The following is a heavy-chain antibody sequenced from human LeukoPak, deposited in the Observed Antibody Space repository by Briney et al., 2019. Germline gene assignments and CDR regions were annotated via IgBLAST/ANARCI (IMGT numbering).Heavy chain of an antibody. J-gene: IGHJ4*02. CDR1: GYTFTSYG. CDR3: ARADDYYGSGSYYLIDY. Sequence: ASVKVSCKASGYTFTSYGISWVRQAPGQGLEWMGWISAHNGNTNYAQKLQGRVTMTTDTSTSTAYMELRSLRSDDTAVYYCARADDYYGSGSYYLIDYWGQGTLVTVSS. D-gene: IGHD3-10*01. V-gene: IGHV1-18*01. CDR2: ISAHNGNT.